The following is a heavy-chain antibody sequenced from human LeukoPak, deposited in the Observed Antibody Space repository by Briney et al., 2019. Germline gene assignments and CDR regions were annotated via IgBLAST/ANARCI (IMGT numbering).Heavy chain of an antibody. CDR3: ARDRGDFYDSSGPDY. CDR1: GFTFSSCN. V-gene: IGHV3-21*01. CDR2: ITGSGSYI. D-gene: IGHD3-22*01. J-gene: IGHJ4*02. Sequence: GGSLRLSRAASGFTFSSCNMNWVRQAPGKRLEWVSSITGSGSYIYYADSVRGRFTISRDNAKNSLYLQMNSLRAEDTAVYYCARDRGDFYDSSGPDYWGQGTLVTVSS.